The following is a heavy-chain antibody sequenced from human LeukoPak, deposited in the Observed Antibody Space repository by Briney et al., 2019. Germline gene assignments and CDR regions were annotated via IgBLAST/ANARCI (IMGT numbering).Heavy chain of an antibody. V-gene: IGHV1-18*01. CDR2: ISAYNGNT. J-gene: IGHJ6*03. CDR1: GYTFTSYG. D-gene: IGHD2-2*01. Sequence: ASVKVSCKGSGYTFTSYGISWVRLAPGQGLGWVGWISAYNGNTNYAQKLQGRVTMTTDTSTSTAYMELRSLRSDDTAVYYCARDRADCSTTSCSDNCYYMDVWGKRTTVTVSS. CDR3: ARDRADCSTTSCSDNCYYMDV.